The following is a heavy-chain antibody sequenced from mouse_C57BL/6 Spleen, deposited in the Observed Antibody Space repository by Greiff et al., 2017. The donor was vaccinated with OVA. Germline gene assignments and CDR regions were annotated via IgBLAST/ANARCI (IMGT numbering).Heavy chain of an antibody. CDR2: IDPSDSYT. V-gene: IGHV1-59*01. Sequence: QVQLQQPGAELVRPGTSVKLSCKASGYTFTSYWMHWVKQRPGQGLEWIGVIDPSDSYTNYNQKFKGKATLTVDTSSSTAYMQLSSLTSEDSAVYYCARFVDITTVVAIDYWGQGTTLTVSS. J-gene: IGHJ2*01. D-gene: IGHD1-1*01. CDR3: ARFVDITTVVAIDY. CDR1: GYTFTSYW.